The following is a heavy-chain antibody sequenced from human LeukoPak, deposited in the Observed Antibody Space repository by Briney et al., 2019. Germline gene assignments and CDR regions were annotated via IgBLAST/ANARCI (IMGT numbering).Heavy chain of an antibody. V-gene: IGHV4-61*01. CDR1: GDSVNSGSYY. D-gene: IGHD6-19*01. J-gene: IGHJ4*02. CDR2: IYYSGST. CDR3: ARGWYGFDY. Sequence: PSETLSLTCTVSGDSVNSGSYYWSWIRPPPGKGLECIGYIYYSGSTNYNPSLKSRVTISVDTSKSQFSLKLSSVTPEDTAVYYCARGWYGFDYWGQGTLVTVSS.